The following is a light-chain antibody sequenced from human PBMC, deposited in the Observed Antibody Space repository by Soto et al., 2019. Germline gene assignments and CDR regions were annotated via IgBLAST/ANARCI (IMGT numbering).Light chain of an antibody. Sequence: HSALTQPASVSGSPGQSITISCTGTSSDVGGYNYVSWYQQHPGKAPKLMIYDVSNRPSGVSNRFSGSKSGNTASLTISGLQAEDEADYYCSSYTSSSIPYVFGTGTKVTVL. CDR2: DVS. CDR3: SSYTSSSIPYV. J-gene: IGLJ1*01. V-gene: IGLV2-14*01. CDR1: SSDVGGYNY.